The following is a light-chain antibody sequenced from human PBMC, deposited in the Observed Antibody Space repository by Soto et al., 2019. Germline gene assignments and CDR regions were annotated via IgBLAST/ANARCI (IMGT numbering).Light chain of an antibody. Sequence: EIVLTQSPGTLSLSPGERASLTCRASQSVSSSYLAWYQQKPGQAPRLLMYDASSRATGIPDRFSGSGSGTDFTLTISRLEPEDLAVYYCQQFGTSFPYTFGQGTKLDIK. CDR3: QQFGTSFPYT. CDR1: QSVSSSY. CDR2: DAS. V-gene: IGKV3-20*01. J-gene: IGKJ2*01.